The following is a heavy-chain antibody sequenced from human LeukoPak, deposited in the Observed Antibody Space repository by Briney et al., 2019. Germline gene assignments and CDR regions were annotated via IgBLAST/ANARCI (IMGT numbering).Heavy chain of an antibody. Sequence: GGSLRLSCAASGFTFDDYAMHWVRQAPGKGLEWVSAISGSGGSTYYADSVKGRFTISRDNSKNTLYLQMNSLRAEDTAVYYCAKDAYSYGYSPFDYWGQGTLVTVSS. D-gene: IGHD5-18*01. CDR1: GFTFDDYA. CDR3: AKDAYSYGYSPFDY. CDR2: ISGSGGST. J-gene: IGHJ4*02. V-gene: IGHV3-23*01.